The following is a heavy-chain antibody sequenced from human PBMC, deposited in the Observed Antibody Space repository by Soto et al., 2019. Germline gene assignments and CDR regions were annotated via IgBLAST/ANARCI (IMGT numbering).Heavy chain of an antibody. D-gene: IGHD2-8*02. CDR1: GGTFSSYA. Sequence: QVQLVQSGAEVKKPASSVKVSCKASGGTFSSYAISWVRQAPGQGLEWMGGIIPIFGTADYAQKFQGRVTITAXXXTXXAYMELSSLSSEDTAVYYCATHWTGVPRYYYGMDVWGQGTTVTVSS. CDR2: IIPIFGTA. CDR3: ATHWTGVPRYYYGMDV. J-gene: IGHJ6*02. V-gene: IGHV1-69*12.